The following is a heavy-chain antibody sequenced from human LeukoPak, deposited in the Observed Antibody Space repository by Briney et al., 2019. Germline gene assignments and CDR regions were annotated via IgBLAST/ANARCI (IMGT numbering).Heavy chain of an antibody. D-gene: IGHD1-26*01. CDR2: INHSGST. CDR3: ARAPTLVGATSFDY. Sequence: SETLSLTCAVYGVSFSGYYWTWIRQPPGKGLEWIGEINHSGSTNYKSSHKSRVTISVDKSKNQFSLKLSSVTAADTAVYYCARAPTLVGATSFDYWGQGTLVTVSS. J-gene: IGHJ4*02. CDR1: GVSFSGYY. V-gene: IGHV4-34*01.